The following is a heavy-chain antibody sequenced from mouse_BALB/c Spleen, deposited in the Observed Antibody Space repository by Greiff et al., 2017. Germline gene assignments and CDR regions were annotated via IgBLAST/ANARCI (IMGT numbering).Heavy chain of an antibody. Sequence: VQLQQSGAELVKPGASVKLSCTASGFNIKDTYMHWVKQRPEQGLEWIGRIDPANGNTKYDPKFQGKAIITADTASNTAYLQLSSLTSEDTAVYYCARGGSDAMDYWGQGTSVTVSS. J-gene: IGHJ4*01. CDR3: ARGGSDAMDY. V-gene: IGHV14-3*02. CDR1: GFNIKDTY. CDR2: IDPANGNT.